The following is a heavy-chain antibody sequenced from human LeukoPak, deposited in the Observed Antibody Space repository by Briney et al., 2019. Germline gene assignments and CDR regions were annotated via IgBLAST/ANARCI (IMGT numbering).Heavy chain of an antibody. D-gene: IGHD3-9*01. CDR2: IYYSGST. CDR3: ARQPYDILTGTSAFDI. V-gene: IGHV4-59*08. CDR1: GGSISSYY. J-gene: IGHJ3*02. Sequence: SETLSLTCTVSGGSISSYYWSWIRQPPGKGLEWIGYIYYSGSTNYNPSLKSRVTISVDTSKNQFSLKLSSVTAADTAVYYCARQPYDILTGTSAFDIWGQGTMVTVYS.